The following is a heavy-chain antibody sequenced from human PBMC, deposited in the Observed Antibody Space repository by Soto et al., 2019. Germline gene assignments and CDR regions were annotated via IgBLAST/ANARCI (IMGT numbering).Heavy chain of an antibody. CDR2: IYHSGSN. Sequence: SETLSLTCAVSGGSIRSAGYSWSWLRQPPGQGLEWLGHIYHSGSNYYNPSLRSRATMSVGTSKNQFSLNVKSVTAATTAVYFCARTFYYDRRGYFCVFFDFWGQGTLVTVSS. CDR3: ARTFYYDRRGYFCVFFDF. J-gene: IGHJ4*02. D-gene: IGHD3-22*01. CDR1: GGSIRSAGYS. V-gene: IGHV4-30-2*01.